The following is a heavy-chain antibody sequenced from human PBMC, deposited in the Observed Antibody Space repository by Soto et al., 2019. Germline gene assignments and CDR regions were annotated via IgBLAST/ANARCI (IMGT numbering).Heavy chain of an antibody. CDR1: GFTFSSYW. D-gene: IGHD5-12*01. CDR3: ARRGEWLRRDYYYYGMDV. CDR2: INSDGSST. Sequence: PGGSLRLSCAASGFTFSSYWMHWVRQAPGQGLVWVSRINSDGSSTSYADSVKGRFTISRDNAKNTLYLQMNSLRAEDTAVYYCARRGEWLRRDYYYYGMDVWGQGTTVTVSS. J-gene: IGHJ6*02. V-gene: IGHV3-74*01.